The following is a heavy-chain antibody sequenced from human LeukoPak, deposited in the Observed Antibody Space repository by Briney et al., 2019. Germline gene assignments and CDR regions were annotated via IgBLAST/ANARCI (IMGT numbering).Heavy chain of an antibody. J-gene: IGHJ6*02. CDR2: ISGSGGST. V-gene: IGHV3-23*01. D-gene: IGHD6-13*01. CDR1: GFTLSSYA. CDR3: AKGLTTIPAYYYYYGMDV. Sequence: GGSLRLSCAASGFTLSSYAMSWVRQAPGKGLEWVSAISGSGGSTYYADSVKGRFTISRDNSKNTLYLQMNSLRAEDTAVYYCAKGLTTIPAYYYYYGMDVWGQGTTVTVSS.